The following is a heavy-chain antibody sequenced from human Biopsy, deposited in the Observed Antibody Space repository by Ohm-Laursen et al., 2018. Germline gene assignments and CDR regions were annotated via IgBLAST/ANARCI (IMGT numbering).Heavy chain of an antibody. D-gene: IGHD1-7*01. CDR1: GYTFTSYD. CDR3: GRAVRNQLLTDP. J-gene: IGHJ5*02. CDR2: LNPVSGNS. V-gene: IGHV1-8*01. Sequence: ASVKASCKSSGYTFTSYDITWVRQASGQGPEWIGWLNPVSGNSNFGQKFRGRVTVTSDTSISTAYMELSGLTSDDTATYYCGRAVRNQLLTDPWGQGTLVTVTS.